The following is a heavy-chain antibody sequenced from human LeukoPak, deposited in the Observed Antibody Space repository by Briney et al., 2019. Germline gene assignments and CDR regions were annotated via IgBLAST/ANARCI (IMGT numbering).Heavy chain of an antibody. V-gene: IGHV3-21*01. J-gene: IGHJ4*02. D-gene: IGHD1-26*01. CDR2: ISSSSSYI. CDR1: GFTFSSYS. CDR3: ARTSSGSYSPFDY. Sequence: PGGSLRLSCAASGFTFSSYSMNWVRQAPGKGLAWVSSISSSSSYIYYADSVKGRFTISRDNAKNSLYLQMNSLRAEDTAVYYCARTSSGSYSPFDYWGQGTLVTVSS.